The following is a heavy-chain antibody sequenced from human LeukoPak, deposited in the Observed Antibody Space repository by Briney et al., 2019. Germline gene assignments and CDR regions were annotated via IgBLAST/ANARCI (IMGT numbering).Heavy chain of an antibody. CDR3: ARKDGDG. J-gene: IGHJ4*02. V-gene: IGHV4-59*08. D-gene: IGHD5-24*01. CDR2: NYYTGST. CDR1: GGSISRHY. Sequence: SETLSLTCTVSGGSISRHYWSWIRQPPGKGLEWIGFNYYTGSTNYNPSLKSRVTISVDTSKNQLSLKLSSVTAADTAVYYCARKDGDGWGQGTLVTVSS.